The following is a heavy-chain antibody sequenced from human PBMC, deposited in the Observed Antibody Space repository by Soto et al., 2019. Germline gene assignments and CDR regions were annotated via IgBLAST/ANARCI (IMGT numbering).Heavy chain of an antibody. D-gene: IGHD4-17*01. J-gene: IGHJ6*02. Sequence: GGSLRLSCAASGFTFSSYGMHWVRQAPGKGLEWVAVISYDGSNKYYADSVKGRFTISRDNSKNTLYLQMNSLRAEDTAVYYCAKDINGGSGGTSGMDVWGQGTTVTVYS. CDR3: AKDINGGSGGTSGMDV. V-gene: IGHV3-30*18. CDR1: GFTFSSYG. CDR2: ISYDGSNK.